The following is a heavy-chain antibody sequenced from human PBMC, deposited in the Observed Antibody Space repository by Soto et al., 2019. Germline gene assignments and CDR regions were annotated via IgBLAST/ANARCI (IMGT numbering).Heavy chain of an antibody. CDR2: IYYSGST. CDR1: GASISSGGYY. D-gene: IGHD2-2*01. V-gene: IGHV4-31*03. Sequence: SETLSLTCTVSGASISSGGYYWSWIRQHPGKGLEWIGYIYYSGSTYYNPSLKSRVTISVDTSKNQFSLKLSSVTAADTAVYYCAREGPAATDDAFDIWGQGTMVTVSS. CDR3: AREGPAATDDAFDI. J-gene: IGHJ3*02.